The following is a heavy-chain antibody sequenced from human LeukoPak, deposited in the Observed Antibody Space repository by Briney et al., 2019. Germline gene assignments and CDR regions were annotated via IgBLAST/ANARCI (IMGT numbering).Heavy chain of an antibody. V-gene: IGHV4-34*01. D-gene: IGHD2-2*01. CDR2: INHSGST. J-gene: IGHJ4*02. CDR3: ASDLGYCSSTSCPPKY. CDR1: GGSFSGYY. Sequence: SETLSLTCAVYGGSFSGYYWSWIRQPPGKGLEWTGEINHSGSTNYNPSLKSRVTISVDTSKNQFSLKLSSVTAADTAVYYCASDLGYCSSTSCPPKYWGQGTLVTVSS.